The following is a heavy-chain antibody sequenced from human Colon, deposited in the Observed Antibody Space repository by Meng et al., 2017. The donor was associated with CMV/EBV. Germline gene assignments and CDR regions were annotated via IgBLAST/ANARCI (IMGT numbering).Heavy chain of an antibody. CDR1: GFIFSDYY. D-gene: IGHD3-16*01. Sequence: QLVQSGGGLVGPGGSLRLSCAASGFIFSDYYMTWIREAPGKGLEWVSYISPTGSDTNYADSVRGRFTISRDNAKNSLFLQMSSLTAEDTAVYYCVKGHTMINPWGQGTLVTVSS. CDR3: VKGHTMINP. V-gene: IGHV3-11*05. CDR2: ISPTGSDT. J-gene: IGHJ5*02.